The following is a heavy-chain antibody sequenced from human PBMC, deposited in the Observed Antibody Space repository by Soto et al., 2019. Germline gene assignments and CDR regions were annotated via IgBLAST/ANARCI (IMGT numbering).Heavy chain of an antibody. J-gene: IGHJ4*02. D-gene: IGHD3-22*01. CDR3: AVYYYDSSGYYHYL. CDR1: GGTFSSYA. V-gene: IGHV1-69*06. Sequence: SVKVSCKASGGTFSSYAISWVRQAPRQGLEWMGGIIPIFGTANYAQKFQGRVTITADKSTSTAYMELSSLRSEDTAVYYCAVYYYDSSGYYHYLWGQGTLVTVSS. CDR2: IIPIFGTA.